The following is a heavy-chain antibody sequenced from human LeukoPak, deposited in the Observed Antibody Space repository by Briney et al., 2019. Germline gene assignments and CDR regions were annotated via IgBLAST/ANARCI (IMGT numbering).Heavy chain of an antibody. D-gene: IGHD3-9*01. V-gene: IGHV4-4*07. CDR1: GGSISSYY. Sequence: SETLSLTCTVSGGSISSYYWSWIRQPAGKGLEWIGRIYTSGSTNYNPSLKSRVTMSVDTSKNQFSLKLSSVTAADTAVYYHAREVNYYDILTGYSSHDAFDIWGQGTMVTVSS. J-gene: IGHJ3*02. CDR3: AREVNYYDILTGYSSHDAFDI. CDR2: IYTSGST.